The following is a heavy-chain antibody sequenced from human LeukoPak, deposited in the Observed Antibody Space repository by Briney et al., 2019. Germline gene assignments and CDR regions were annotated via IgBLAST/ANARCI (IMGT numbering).Heavy chain of an antibody. J-gene: IGHJ3*02. D-gene: IGHD3-10*01. CDR1: VDSIIASAYG. Sequence: PSETLSLTCTHSVDSIIASAYGWGCIRLPPGKGLEYIGTIYYTGTTSYSPSLKSRLTIDIDTSKTQFSLKLNSATATDTPVYYLARRGYYSGSFDIWGQGTMVTVSS. CDR2: IYYTGTT. V-gene: IGHV4-39*01. CDR3: ARRGYYSGSFDI.